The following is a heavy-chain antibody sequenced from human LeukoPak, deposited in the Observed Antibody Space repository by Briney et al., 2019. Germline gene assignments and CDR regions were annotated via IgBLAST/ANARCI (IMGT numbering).Heavy chain of an antibody. CDR2: INWNGGDT. V-gene: IGHV3-20*04. Sequence: GGSLRLSCAASGFTFDDYGMSWVRQAPGKGLECVSGINWNGGDTHYADSVKGRFTISRDNAKHSLYLQMNSLRADDTALYYCARVAVGATIDYWGQGTLVTVSS. J-gene: IGHJ4*02. D-gene: IGHD1-26*01. CDR3: ARVAVGATIDY. CDR1: GFTFDDYG.